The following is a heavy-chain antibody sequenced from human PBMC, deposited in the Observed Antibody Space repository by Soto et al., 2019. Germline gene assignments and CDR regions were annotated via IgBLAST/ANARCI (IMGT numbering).Heavy chain of an antibody. J-gene: IGHJ4*02. D-gene: IGHD1-26*01. CDR1: GFTFGNYG. CDR2: TSYDGNNK. CDR3: AKGGGSARDFDY. Sequence: PGGSLRLSCTGSGFTFGNYGMHWVRQAPGKGLEWVASTSYDGNNKYYADSLKGRFTISRDNSKKMVYLQMTSLAPEDTAVYYCAKGGGSARDFDYWGQGALVTVSS. V-gene: IGHV3-30*18.